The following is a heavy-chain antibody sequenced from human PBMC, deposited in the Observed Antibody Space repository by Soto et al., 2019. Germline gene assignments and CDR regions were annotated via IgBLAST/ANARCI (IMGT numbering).Heavy chain of an antibody. CDR2: ISGSGGTT. D-gene: IGHD6-19*01. V-gene: IGHV3-23*01. CDR1: GFTFNNYG. Sequence: EVQLLESGGGLVQPGGSLRLSCAASGFTFNNYGMNWVRQAPGKGLEWVSGISGSGGTTYYADSVKGRVTISRDNSKNTVVLQMNSLTTEDTAVYYCATGWYWGAFDVWGQGAMVTVSS. J-gene: IGHJ3*01. CDR3: ATGWYWGAFDV.